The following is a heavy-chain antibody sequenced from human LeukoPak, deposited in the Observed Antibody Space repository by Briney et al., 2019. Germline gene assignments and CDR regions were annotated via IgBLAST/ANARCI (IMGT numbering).Heavy chain of an antibody. CDR3: AKFLPTHIVVANYYFDY. D-gene: IGHD2-21*01. CDR2: ISGSGGST. CDR1: GFTFSSYA. V-gene: IGHV3-23*01. Sequence: QIGGSLRLSCAASGFTFSSYAMSWVRQAPGKGLEWVSAISGSGGSTYYADSVKGRFTISRDNSKNTLYLQMNSLRAEDTAVYYCAKFLPTHIVVANYYFDYWGQGTLVTVSS. J-gene: IGHJ4*02.